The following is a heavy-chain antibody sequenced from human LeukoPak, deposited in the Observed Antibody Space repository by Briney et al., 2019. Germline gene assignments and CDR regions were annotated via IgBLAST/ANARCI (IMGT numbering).Heavy chain of an antibody. CDR1: GGSFSGYY. CDR3: ARGSKLRFLEWLLPYNWFDP. J-gene: IGHJ5*02. D-gene: IGHD3-3*01. Sequence: SETLSLTCAVYGGSFSGYYWSWIRQPPGKGLEWIGEINHSGSTNYNPSLKSRVTISVDTSKNQFSLKLSSVTAADTAVYYCARGSKLRFLEWLLPYNWFDPWGQGTLVTVSS. CDR2: INHSGST. V-gene: IGHV4-34*01.